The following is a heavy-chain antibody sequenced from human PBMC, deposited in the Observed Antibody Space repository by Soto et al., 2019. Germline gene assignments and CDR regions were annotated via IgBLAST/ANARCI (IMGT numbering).Heavy chain of an antibody. CDR2: ISGSGGST. CDR3: AKFGYSSSAAPYYFDY. D-gene: IGHD6-13*01. CDR1: GFTFSSYA. Sequence: GGSLXLSCAASGFTFSSYAMSWVRQAPGKGLEWVSAISGSGGSTYYADSVKGRFTISRDNSKNTLYLQMNSLRAEDTAVYYCAKFGYSSSAAPYYFDYWGQGTLVTVSS. V-gene: IGHV3-23*01. J-gene: IGHJ4*02.